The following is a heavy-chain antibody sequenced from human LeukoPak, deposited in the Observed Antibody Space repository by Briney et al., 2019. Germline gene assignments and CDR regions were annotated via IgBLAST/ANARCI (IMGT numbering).Heavy chain of an antibody. Sequence: ASVKVSCKASGYTFTGYYMHWVRQAPGQGLEWMRWINPNRGGTNYAQKFQGRVTMTRDTSISTVYMELTRLRSDDTAGYYCARTTQGGVGYWGQGTLVTVSS. D-gene: IGHD3-16*01. CDR1: GYTFTGYY. V-gene: IGHV1-2*02. CDR3: ARTTQGGVGY. J-gene: IGHJ4*02. CDR2: INPNRGGT.